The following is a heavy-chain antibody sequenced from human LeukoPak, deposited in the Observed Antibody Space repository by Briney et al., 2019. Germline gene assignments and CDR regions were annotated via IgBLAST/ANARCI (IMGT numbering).Heavy chain of an antibody. V-gene: IGHV4-39*07. D-gene: IGHD4-23*01. CDR3: ARDLGGNPDWYFDL. J-gene: IGHJ2*01. CDR1: GGSISSSSYY. Sequence: SETLSLTCTVSGGSISSSSYYWGWIRQPPGKGLEWIGSIYYSGSTYYNPSLKSRVTISVDTSKNQFSLKLSSVTAADTAVYYCARDLGGNPDWYFDLWGRGTLVTVSS. CDR2: IYYSGST.